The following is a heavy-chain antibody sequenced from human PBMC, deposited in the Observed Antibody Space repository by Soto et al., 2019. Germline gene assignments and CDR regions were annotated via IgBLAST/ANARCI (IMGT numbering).Heavy chain of an antibody. Sequence: ASVQVSCKASRYTFTSYGISGVRQAPGQGREWMGWISAYNGNTYYAQKLQGRVTMTTDTSTSTAYKDLSSLRSDATVVYYCAREPYYYYSSADYYYGMDFWGQGTTVTVSS. CDR3: AREPYYYYSSADYYYGMDF. V-gene: IGHV1-18*04. CDR1: RYTFTSYG. J-gene: IGHJ6*02. CDR2: ISAYNGNT. D-gene: IGHD3-22*01.